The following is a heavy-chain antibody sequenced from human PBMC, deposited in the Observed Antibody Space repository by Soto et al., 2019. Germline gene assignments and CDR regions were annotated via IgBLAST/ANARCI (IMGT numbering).Heavy chain of an antibody. CDR3: ARVVISGSYLDY. CDR1: GFTCSNYA. Sequence: GSLRLSCSASGFTCSNYAMHWVRQAPGKGLEYVSSISINGGSTHYADSVKGRFTISRDNAKNSLYLQMNSLRAEDTAVYYCARVVISGSYLDYWGQGTLVTVSP. V-gene: IGHV3-64*04. CDR2: ISINGGST. J-gene: IGHJ4*02. D-gene: IGHD1-26*01.